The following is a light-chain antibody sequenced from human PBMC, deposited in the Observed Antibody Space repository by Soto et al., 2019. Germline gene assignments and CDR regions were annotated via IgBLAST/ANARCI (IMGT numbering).Light chain of an antibody. CDR3: QSYDSSLSGYV. J-gene: IGLJ1*01. CDR2: EVS. CDR1: SSDVGTYDY. V-gene: IGLV2-14*01. Sequence: QSVLTQPASVSGSPGQSITISCTGTSSDVGTYDYVAWFQQHPGKAPKLLLHEVSNRPSGISDRFSGSKSGNTASLTISGLQPEDEADYYCQSYDSSLSGYVFGTGTKVTVL.